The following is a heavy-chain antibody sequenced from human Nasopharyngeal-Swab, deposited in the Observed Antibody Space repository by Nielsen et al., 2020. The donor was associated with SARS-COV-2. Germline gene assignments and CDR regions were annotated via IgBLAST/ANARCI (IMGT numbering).Heavy chain of an antibody. V-gene: IGHV3-30*14. J-gene: IGHJ5*02. Sequence: GESLKISCAVSGFTFSSHPMHWVRQAPGKGLEWVAVITPEGAPHAYADSVKDRFTISRDNSKNILYLQMNSLRPDDMGVYYCAREGGSSGRAGWIDPWGQGTLITVSS. CDR3: AREGGSSGRAGWIDP. CDR2: ITPEGAPH. CDR1: GFTFSSHP. D-gene: IGHD6-19*01.